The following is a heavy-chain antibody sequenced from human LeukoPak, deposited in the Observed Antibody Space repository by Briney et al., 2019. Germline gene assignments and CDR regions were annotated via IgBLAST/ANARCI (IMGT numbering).Heavy chain of an antibody. CDR1: GFTFSSYG. CDR3: ARDMLIAAAAPGWFDP. CDR2: IWYDGSNK. D-gene: IGHD6-13*01. J-gene: IGHJ5*02. V-gene: IGHV3-33*01. Sequence: GRSLRLSCAASGFTFSSYGMHWVRQAPGKGLEWVAVIWYDGSNKYYADSVKGRFTISRDNSKNTLYLQMNSLRAEDTAVYYCARDMLIAAAAPGWFDPWGQGTLVTVSS.